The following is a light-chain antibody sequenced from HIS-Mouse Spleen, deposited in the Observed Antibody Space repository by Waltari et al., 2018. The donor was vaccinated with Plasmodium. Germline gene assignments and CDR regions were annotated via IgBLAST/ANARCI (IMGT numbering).Light chain of an antibody. CDR1: HLGDKS. V-gene: IGLV3-1*01. J-gene: IGLJ2*01. CDR3: QAWDSSTVV. CDR2: QDS. Sequence: SYELTQPPSVSVSPGQTASIPCSGDHLGDKSACWYQQKPGQSPVLVIYQDSKRPSGIPVRLSCFNLGNTVTLTVSGTQAMDEADYYLQAWDSSTVVFGGGTKLSVL.